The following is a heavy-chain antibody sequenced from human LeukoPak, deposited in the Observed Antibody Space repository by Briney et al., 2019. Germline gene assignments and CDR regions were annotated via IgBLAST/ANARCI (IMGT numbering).Heavy chain of an antibody. Sequence: GGSLRLSGAASGFTFSDYYMSLIRQAQGNGLEWVSYISSSGSTIYYADSVKGRFTISRDNAKNSLYLQMNSLRAEDTAVYYCARDLKWLVFGWGQGTLVTVSS. CDR1: GFTFSDYY. CDR3: ARDLKWLVFG. D-gene: IGHD6-19*01. CDR2: ISSSGSTI. J-gene: IGHJ4*02. V-gene: IGHV3-11*01.